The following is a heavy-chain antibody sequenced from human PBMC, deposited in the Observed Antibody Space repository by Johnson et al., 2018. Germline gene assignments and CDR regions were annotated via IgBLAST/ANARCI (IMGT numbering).Heavy chain of an antibody. V-gene: IGHV3-21*01. CDR2: ISSSSSFI. CDR1: GFTFSSYT. Sequence: EVQLLETGGGLVKPGGSLRLSCGVSGFTFSSYTMNWVRQAPGKGLEWVSSISSSSSFIYYADSIKGRFTISRDNAKNSLFLQMNNLRAEDTAVYYCARDREIPASYDYYGMDVWGQGTTVVVSS. CDR3: ARDREIPASYDYYGMDV. J-gene: IGHJ6*02. D-gene: IGHD5-24*01.